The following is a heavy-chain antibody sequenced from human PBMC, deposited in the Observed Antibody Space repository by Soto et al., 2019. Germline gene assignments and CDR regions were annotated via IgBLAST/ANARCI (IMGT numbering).Heavy chain of an antibody. J-gene: IGHJ6*02. D-gene: IGHD3-3*01. Sequence: GGSLRLSCAASGFTFSSYEMNWVRQAPGKGLEWVSYISSSGSTIYYADSVKGRFTISRDNAKNSLYLQMNSLRAEDTAVYYCARYRYYDFWSGRNYYYYGMDVWGQGTTVTVSS. CDR1: GFTFSSYE. CDR2: ISSSGSTI. V-gene: IGHV3-48*03. CDR3: ARYRYYDFWSGRNYYYYGMDV.